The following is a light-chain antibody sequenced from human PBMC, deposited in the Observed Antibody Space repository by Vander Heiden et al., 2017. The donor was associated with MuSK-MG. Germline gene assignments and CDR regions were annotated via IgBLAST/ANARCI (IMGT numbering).Light chain of an antibody. V-gene: IGKV3-11*01. CDR3: QLRSNWHRGLFT. CDR2: DTN. J-gene: IGKJ3*01. CDR1: QSVTSY. Sequence: EIVLTQSPATVSLSPGDRATLSCRASQSVTSYVAWYQQRPGQAPRLLIYDTNNRATGIPHRFSGRGYGKDFTLTISSLEPDECALYHCQLRSNWHRGLFTFGHGTKVDIK.